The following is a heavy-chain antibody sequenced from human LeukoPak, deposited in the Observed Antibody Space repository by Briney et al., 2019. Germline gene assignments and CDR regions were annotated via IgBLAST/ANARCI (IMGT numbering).Heavy chain of an antibody. CDR1: GGSFTTYY. Sequence: SETLSLTCTVSGGSFTTYYWSWIRQPAGKGLEWIGRIYTSGSTKYNPSLESRVTMSVDTSKNQFSLKLTSVTAADTAVYYCARGGDGYTTYWYFDLWGRGTLVTVSS. D-gene: IGHD5-24*01. J-gene: IGHJ2*01. CDR2: IYTSGST. CDR3: ARGGDGYTTYWYFDL. V-gene: IGHV4-4*07.